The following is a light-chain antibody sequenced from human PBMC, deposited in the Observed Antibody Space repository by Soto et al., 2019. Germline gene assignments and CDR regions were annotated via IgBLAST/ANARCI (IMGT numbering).Light chain of an antibody. J-gene: IGKJ5*01. V-gene: IGKV1-13*02. CDR3: QHFNSYQLT. CDR2: DVS. Sequence: AIQVTQSPSSLSASVEDRVTITCRASQDIRGTLAWYQQKPGKAPKLMIYDVSTLETEVPSRFSGSSSGTHCTLTNSSQNPGEFGTHYCQHFNSYQLTFGHGRRLEIK. CDR1: QDIRGT.